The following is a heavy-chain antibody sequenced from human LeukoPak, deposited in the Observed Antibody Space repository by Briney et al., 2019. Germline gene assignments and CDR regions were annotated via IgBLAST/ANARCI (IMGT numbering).Heavy chain of an antibody. CDR1: RFGLGSYE. D-gene: IGHD3-22*01. CDR3: ARGYYYDSSGYYRFDAFDI. J-gene: IGHJ3*02. CDR2: ISSSGCTI. Sequence: GGPRRPSSAVCRFGLGSYEVNGVRQAPGKGLEWVSYISSSGCTIYYADSVKGRFTISRDNAKNSVYLQMNSLRDEDTAVYYCARGYYYDSSGYYRFDAFDIWGQGTMVSVSS. V-gene: IGHV3-48*03.